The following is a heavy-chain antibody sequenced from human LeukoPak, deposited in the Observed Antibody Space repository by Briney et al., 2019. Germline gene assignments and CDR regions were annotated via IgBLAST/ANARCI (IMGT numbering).Heavy chain of an antibody. CDR3: ARDEDASVVVVAATPFDY. Sequence: PGGSLRLSCAASGFTFSSHSMNWVRQAPGKGLEWVSSISSSSSYIYYADSVKGRFTISRDNAKNSLYLQMNSLRAEDTAVYYCARDEDASVVVVAATPFDYWGQGTLVTVSS. D-gene: IGHD2-15*01. J-gene: IGHJ4*02. V-gene: IGHV3-21*01. CDR2: ISSSSSYI. CDR1: GFTFSSHS.